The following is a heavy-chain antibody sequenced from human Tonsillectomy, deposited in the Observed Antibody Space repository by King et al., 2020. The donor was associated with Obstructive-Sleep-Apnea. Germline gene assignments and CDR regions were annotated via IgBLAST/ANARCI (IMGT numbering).Heavy chain of an antibody. V-gene: IGHV3-23*04. CDR2: ISGGGATT. CDR3: AKDPNWVEIVY. CDR1: GFTFSTYA. D-gene: IGHD5-24*01. J-gene: IGHJ4*02. Sequence: DVQLVESGGGLVQPGGSLRLSCAASGFTFSTYAMNWVRQAPGKGPEWVSAISGGGATTYYADSVKGRFTISRDNSKNTLYLQMNSLRAEDTAVYYCAKDPNWVEIVYRGQGTLVTVSS.